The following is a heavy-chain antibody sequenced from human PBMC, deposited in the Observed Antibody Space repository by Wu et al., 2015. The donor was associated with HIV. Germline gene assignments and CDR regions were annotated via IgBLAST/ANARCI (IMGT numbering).Heavy chain of an antibody. CDR3: ARDYQMLLYRALFDY. Sequence: QVQLVQSGAEVKKPGASVKVSCKASGYTFTSYYMHWVRQAPGQGLEWMGIINPSGGSTSYAQKFQGRVTMTRDTSTSTVYMELTRLRSDDTAVYYCARDYQMLLYRALFDYWGQGTLVTVSS. J-gene: IGHJ4*02. CDR1: GYTFTSYY. V-gene: IGHV1-46*01. D-gene: IGHD2-2*02. CDR2: INPSGGST.